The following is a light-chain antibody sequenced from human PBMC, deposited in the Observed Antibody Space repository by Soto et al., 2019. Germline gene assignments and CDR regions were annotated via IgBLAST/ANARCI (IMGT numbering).Light chain of an antibody. CDR2: EVS. CDR3: SSYTSRTTPV. J-gene: IGLJ2*01. V-gene: IGLV2-14*01. CDR1: SSDVGGYAY. Sequence: QSALTQPASVSGSPGQPIPISCTGTSSDVGGYAYVSWYQQYPGKVPKLVISEVSNRPSGVSHRFSGSRSGNTASLTISGLQAEDEADYHCSSYTSRTTPVFGGGTKLTVL.